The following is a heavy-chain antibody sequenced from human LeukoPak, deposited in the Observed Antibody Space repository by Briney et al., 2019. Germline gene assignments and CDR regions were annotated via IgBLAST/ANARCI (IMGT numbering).Heavy chain of an antibody. CDR2: IIPIFGTA. V-gene: IGHV1-69*05. D-gene: IGHD2-21*02. J-gene: IGHJ4*02. CDR3: ARGLYCGGDCYLY. Sequence: SVKVSCKASGGTSSSYAISWVRQAPGQGLQWMGGIIPIFGTANYAQKFQGRVTITTDESTSTAYMELSSLRSEDTAVYYCARGLYCGGDCYLYWGQGTLVTVSS. CDR1: GGTSSSYA.